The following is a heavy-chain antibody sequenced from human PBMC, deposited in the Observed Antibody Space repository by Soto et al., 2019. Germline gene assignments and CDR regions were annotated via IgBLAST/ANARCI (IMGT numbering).Heavy chain of an antibody. D-gene: IGHD3-16*01. V-gene: IGHV3-30*18. CDR2: VFFDGQNK. CDR1: GITFSRSA. CDR3: TKGGTVPFDY. Sequence: QVEFMQSGGGVVQPGRSLRLSCATSGITFSRSALHWVRQAPGKRMEWVAVVFFDGQNKYYGDSVKGRFTVSRDNSKNTTYLQMNGLRPEDSGVYYCTKGGTVPFDYWGQGSLVSVSS. J-gene: IGHJ4*02.